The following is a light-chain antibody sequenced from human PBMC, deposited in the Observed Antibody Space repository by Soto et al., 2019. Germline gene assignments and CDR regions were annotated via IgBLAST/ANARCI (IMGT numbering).Light chain of an antibody. Sequence: VGINQSPATLSVSTGERATLSCRASQSVSSNLAWYQQKPGQAPRLLIYGASTRATGIPARFSGSGSGTEFTLTISSLQSEDFAVYYCQQYNNWPRTFGQGTKVDNK. CDR2: GAS. V-gene: IGKV3-15*01. CDR1: QSVSSN. J-gene: IGKJ1*01. CDR3: QQYNNWPRT.